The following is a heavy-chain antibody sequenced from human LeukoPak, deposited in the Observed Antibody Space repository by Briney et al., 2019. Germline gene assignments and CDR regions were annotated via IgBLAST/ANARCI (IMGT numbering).Heavy chain of an antibody. V-gene: IGHV3-23*01. Sequence: GSLRLSCAASGFTFSSYAMSWVRQAPGKGLEWVSAISGSGGSTYYADSVKGRFTISRDNSKNALYLQMNSLRAEDTAVYYCAKGGSSWTTDLYYFDYWGQGTLVTVSS. CDR1: GFTFSSYA. CDR2: ISGSGGST. J-gene: IGHJ4*02. CDR3: AKGGSSWTTDLYYFDY. D-gene: IGHD6-13*01.